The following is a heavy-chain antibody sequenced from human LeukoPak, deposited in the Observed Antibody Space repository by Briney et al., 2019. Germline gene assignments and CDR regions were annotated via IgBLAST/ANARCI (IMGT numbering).Heavy chain of an antibody. CDR3: ARDPYSSSWYDY. CDR1: GGSISSGGYY. Sequence: SETLSLTFTASGGSISSGGYYWSWIRQPPGKGLEWIGYIYHSGSTYYNPSLKSRVTISVDRSKNQFSLKLSSVTAADTAVYYCARDPYSSSWYDYWGQGTLVTVSS. J-gene: IGHJ4*02. D-gene: IGHD6-13*01. CDR2: IYHSGST. V-gene: IGHV4-30-2*01.